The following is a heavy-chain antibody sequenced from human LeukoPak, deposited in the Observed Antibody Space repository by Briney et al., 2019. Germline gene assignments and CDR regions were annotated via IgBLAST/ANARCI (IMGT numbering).Heavy chain of an antibody. V-gene: IGHV3-53*01. CDR3: ATGYYFGSGNYAYLDD. J-gene: IGHJ4*02. Sequence: GGSLRLSCAASGFTVSSNYVSWVRQAPGKGLQWVALIYGSDDTYTADSVKGRFTISRDNSENTLYLQMDSLRAEDTALYYCATGYYFGSGNYAYLDDWGQGTLVTVSS. CDR1: GFTVSSNY. D-gene: IGHD3-10*01. CDR2: IYGSDDT.